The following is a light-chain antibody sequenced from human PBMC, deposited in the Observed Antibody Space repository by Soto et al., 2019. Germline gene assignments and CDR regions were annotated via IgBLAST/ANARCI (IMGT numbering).Light chain of an antibody. V-gene: IGKV1-5*01. CDR2: DAS. CDR1: QSVNNW. Sequence: DIQMTQSPSTLSASVGGRVTVTCRASQSVNNWLAWYQQKPGKAPKLLIYDASTLQRGVPSTFSGRVSGTQFTLTISSLRPDDFATYYCQHYSGDPVTFGQGTKVDIK. J-gene: IGKJ1*01. CDR3: QHYSGDPVT.